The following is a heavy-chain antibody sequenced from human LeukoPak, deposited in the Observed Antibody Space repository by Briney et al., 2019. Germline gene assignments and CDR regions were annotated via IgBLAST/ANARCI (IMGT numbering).Heavy chain of an antibody. CDR3: ARLTSLGRGYSYGYGLFDY. Sequence: GGSLRLSCAASGFTFSSYWMSWVRQAPGKGLEWVANIKQDGSEKYYVDSVKGRFTISRDNAKNSLYLQMNSLRDEDTAVYYCARLTSLGRGYSYGYGLFDYWGQGGLVTVSS. J-gene: IGHJ4*02. D-gene: IGHD5-18*01. CDR2: IKQDGSEK. CDR1: GFTFSSYW. V-gene: IGHV3-7*02.